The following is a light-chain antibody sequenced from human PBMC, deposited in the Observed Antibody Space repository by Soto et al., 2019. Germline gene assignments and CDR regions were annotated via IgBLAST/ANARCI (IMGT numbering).Light chain of an antibody. CDR2: EVR. CDR3: CSYTRTSNHYC. CDR1: SSEIGGYDY. J-gene: IGLJ1*01. Sequence: SALTQPASVSGSPEQSITISCTGTSSEIGGYDYVSWYQQRPGKAPKLMIYEVRYRPSGVSNRFSGSKSGNTASLTISGLQAEDEADYYCCSYTRTSNHYCFGSGTKVTVL. V-gene: IGLV2-14*01.